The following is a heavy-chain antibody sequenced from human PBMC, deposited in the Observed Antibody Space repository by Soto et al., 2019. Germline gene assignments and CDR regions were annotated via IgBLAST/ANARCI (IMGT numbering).Heavy chain of an antibody. V-gene: IGHV3-13*01. CDR3: ALYDAPKGFEA. CDR2: IGTAGDT. D-gene: IGHD2-2*02. Sequence: EVQLVESGGGLVQPGGSLRLSCAASGFTFSSYDMHWVRQATGKGLEWVSAIGTAGDTYYPGSVKGRFTISRENAKNSLYLQMNGLRAGDTAVYYCALYDAPKGFEAWGQGTLVTVSS. CDR1: GFTFSSYD. J-gene: IGHJ5*02.